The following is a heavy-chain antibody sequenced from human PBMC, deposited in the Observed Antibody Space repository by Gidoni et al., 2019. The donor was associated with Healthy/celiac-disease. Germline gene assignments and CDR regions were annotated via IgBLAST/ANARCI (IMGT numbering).Heavy chain of an antibody. V-gene: IGHV1-18*01. CDR2: ISAYNKNT. D-gene: IGHD3-10*01. CDR1: GYTFTSYG. CDR3: ARVGDYYGSGTDY. Sequence: QVQLVQSGAEVKKPGASVKVSCKASGYTFTSYGITWVRQAPGQGLEWMGGISAYNKNTNYAQKLQDRITRRTDTSTSTAYMELRSLRSDDTAVYYCARVGDYYGSGTDYWGQGTLVTVSS. J-gene: IGHJ4*02.